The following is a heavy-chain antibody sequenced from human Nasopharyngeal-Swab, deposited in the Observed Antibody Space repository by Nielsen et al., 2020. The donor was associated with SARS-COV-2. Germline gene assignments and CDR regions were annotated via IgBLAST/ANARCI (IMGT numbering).Heavy chain of an antibody. CDR3: ARGLKEYSSGWYYFDY. D-gene: IGHD6-19*01. Sequence: ASVKVSCMASGYTFTSYGISWVRQAPGQGLEWMGWISAYNGNTNYAQKLQGRVTMTTDTSTSTAYMELRSLRSDDTAVYYCARGLKEYSSGWYYFDYWGQGTLVTVSS. CDR1: GYTFTSYG. J-gene: IGHJ4*02. V-gene: IGHV1-18*01. CDR2: ISAYNGNT.